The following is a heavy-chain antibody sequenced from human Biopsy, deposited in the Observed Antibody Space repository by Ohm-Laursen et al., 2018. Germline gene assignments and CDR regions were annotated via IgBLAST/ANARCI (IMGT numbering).Heavy chain of an antibody. D-gene: IGHD3-16*02. CDR1: GYTFTDYF. Sequence: SVTASCTASGYTFTDYFLHWVRHAPGQWPGWMGLISPSRGGTNYAQKFRGRVTMIRDTSATTGYMELSSLRSDDTAVYYCARDIMNPIGGLVARSDVFDVWGQGTMVTVSS. V-gene: IGHV1-2*02. CDR3: ARDIMNPIGGLVARSDVFDV. J-gene: IGHJ3*01. CDR2: ISPSRGGT.